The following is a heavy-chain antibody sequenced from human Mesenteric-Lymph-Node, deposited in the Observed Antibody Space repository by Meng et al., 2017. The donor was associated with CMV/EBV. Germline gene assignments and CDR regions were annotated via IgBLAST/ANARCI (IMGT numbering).Heavy chain of an antibody. CDR1: GYTFTTYG. V-gene: IGHV1-18*01. Sequence: ASGYTFTTYGISWVRPAPGQGLEWMGWISVSNGNTIYAQKLQGRVTMTTDTSASTAYMELRSLRSDDTAVYYCARGPGDLKGYYFDYWGQGTLVTVSS. CDR3: ARGPGDLKGYYFDY. CDR2: ISVSNGNT. J-gene: IGHJ4*02. D-gene: IGHD7-27*01.